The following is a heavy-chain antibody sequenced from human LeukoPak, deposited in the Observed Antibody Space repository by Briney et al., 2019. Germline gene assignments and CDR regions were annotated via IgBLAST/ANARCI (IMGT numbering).Heavy chain of an antibody. CDR1: GGSIRNYY. D-gene: IGHD6-13*01. V-gene: IGHV4-59*08. Sequence: SETLSLSCSVSGGSIRNYYWSWIRQPPGKGLEWIGYISYSGNTNYNPSLKSRLTISVDLSTNQFSLKLTSVTGADTAVYYCPRHSSWYYDFDYWGQGTLVTVSS. J-gene: IGHJ4*02. CDR2: ISYSGNT. CDR3: PRHSSWYYDFDY.